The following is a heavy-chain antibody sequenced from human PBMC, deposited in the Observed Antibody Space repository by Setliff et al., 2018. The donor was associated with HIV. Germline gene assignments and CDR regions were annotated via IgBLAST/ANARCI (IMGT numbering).Heavy chain of an antibody. CDR3: ARTGDYYYYYMDV. Sequence: ASVKVSCKASGYTSIDYFMHWVRQAPGQGLEWMGWISPNNGDTNIPRKFRGRVTLTRDTSISTAYLELTGLTSDDTAMYYCARTGDYYYYYMDVWGKGTTVTVS. V-gene: IGHV1-2*02. CDR2: ISPNNGDT. CDR1: GYTSIDYF. J-gene: IGHJ6*03.